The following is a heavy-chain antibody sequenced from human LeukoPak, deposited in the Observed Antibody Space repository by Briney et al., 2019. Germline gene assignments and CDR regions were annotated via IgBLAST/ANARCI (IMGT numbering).Heavy chain of an antibody. D-gene: IGHD3-10*01. V-gene: IGHV4-34*01. Sequence: SETLSLTCAVYGGSFSGYYWSWIRQPPGKGLDWIGEINHSGSTNYNPSLKSRVTISVDTSKNQFSLKLSSVTAADTAVYYCARLEARLVRGVWVDPWGQGTLVTVSS. J-gene: IGHJ5*02. CDR3: ARLEARLVRGVWVDP. CDR1: GGSFSGYY. CDR2: INHSGST.